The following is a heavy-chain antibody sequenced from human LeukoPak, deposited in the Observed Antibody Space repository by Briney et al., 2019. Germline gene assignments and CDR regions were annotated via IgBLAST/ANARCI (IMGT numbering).Heavy chain of an antibody. V-gene: IGHV3-66*02. CDR2: TVGGRPDT. J-gene: IGHJ6*03. CDR3: AKVLGREYYYYYYMDV. CDR1: EFSVGSNY. Sequence: GGSLRLSCAASEFSVGSNYMTWVRQAPGKGLEWVSATVGGRPDTYHADSVRGRFTVSRDNSKNTLYLQMNSLRAEDTAVYYCAKVLGREYYYYYYMDVWGKGTTVTISS. D-gene: IGHD3-16*01.